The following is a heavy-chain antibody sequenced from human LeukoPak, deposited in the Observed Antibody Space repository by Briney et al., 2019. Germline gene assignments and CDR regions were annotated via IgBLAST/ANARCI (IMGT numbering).Heavy chain of an antibody. D-gene: IGHD1-26*01. Sequence: RASVKVSCKASGYTFTSYGISWVRQAPGQGLEWMGGIIPIFGTANYAQKFQGRVTITTDESTSTAYMELSSLRSEDTAVYYCARPPTVDSTEVGAEYFQHWGQGTLVTVSS. CDR1: GYTFTSYG. V-gene: IGHV1-69*05. CDR3: ARPPTVDSTEVGAEYFQH. CDR2: IIPIFGTA. J-gene: IGHJ1*01.